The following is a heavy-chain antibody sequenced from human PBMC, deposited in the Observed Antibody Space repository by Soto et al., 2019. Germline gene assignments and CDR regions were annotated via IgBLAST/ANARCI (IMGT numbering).Heavy chain of an antibody. J-gene: IGHJ4*01. CDR2: IKSKADGGTR. V-gene: IGHV3-15*01. Sequence: GGSLRLSCVASGVTFTKAWMSWVRQAPGKGLQWIGQIKSKADGGTRDSAAPVRGRFLISRDDSKSTLYLQMNRLKTEDSAMYLCATVGRTFLQWPRNDFWGQGTLVTVSS. CDR3: ATVGRTFLQWPRNDF. D-gene: IGHD3-3*01. CDR1: GVTFTKAW.